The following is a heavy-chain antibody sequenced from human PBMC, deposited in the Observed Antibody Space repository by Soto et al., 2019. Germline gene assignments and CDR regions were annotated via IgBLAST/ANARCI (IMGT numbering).Heavy chain of an antibody. Sequence: SETLSLTCTVSCGSISSYYWSWIRQPPGKGLEWIGYIYYSGSTNYNPSLKSRVTISVDTSKNQFSLKLSSVTAADTAVYYCARAPIAAAESAWFDPWGQGTLVTVSS. J-gene: IGHJ5*02. V-gene: IGHV4-59*01. CDR2: IYYSGST. CDR3: ARAPIAAAESAWFDP. CDR1: CGSISSYY. D-gene: IGHD6-13*01.